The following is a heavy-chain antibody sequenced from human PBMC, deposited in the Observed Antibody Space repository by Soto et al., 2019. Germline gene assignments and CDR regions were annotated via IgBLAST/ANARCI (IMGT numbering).Heavy chain of an antibody. D-gene: IGHD1-26*01. CDR1: GFTFSFYT. J-gene: IGHJ4*02. V-gene: IGHV3-7*01. CDR3: ATSTGAPGNY. CDR2: IKQDGSHK. Sequence: GGSLRLSCAASGFTFSFYTMSWARQAPGKGLEWVANIKQDGSHKYYVPSVKGRFTISRDNAKNSLYLQMNSLRAEDAAVYYCATSTGAPGNYWGQGTLVTVSS.